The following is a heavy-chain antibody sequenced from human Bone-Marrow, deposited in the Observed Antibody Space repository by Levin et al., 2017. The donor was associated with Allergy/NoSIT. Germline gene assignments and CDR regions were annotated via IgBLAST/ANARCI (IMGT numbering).Heavy chain of an antibody. V-gene: IGHV1-18*01. CDR1: GYTFNNFG. CDR2: IDTYKFKT. CDR3: ARDLYYDESSDYPPELFDY. Sequence: ASVKVSCKASGYTFNNFGISWVRQAPGQGLEWMGWIDTYKFKTTYAHKFQGRVTMSTDTSTSTAYMELKSLKSDDSAVYYCARDLYYDESSDYPPELFDYWGQGTLVTVSS. J-gene: IGHJ4*02. D-gene: IGHD3-22*01.